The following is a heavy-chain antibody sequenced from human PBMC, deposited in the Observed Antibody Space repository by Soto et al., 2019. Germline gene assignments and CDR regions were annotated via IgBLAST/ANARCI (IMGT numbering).Heavy chain of an antibody. CDR2: ARDKANSYTT. Sequence: EVQLVESGGGLVQPGGSLRLSCAASGFTFSDHYMDWVRQAPGKGLEWVGRARDKANSYTTEYAASVKGRFTISRDDSKKSLYLQMNSLKSEDTAVYYCARIVVVVLAGVSYYGMDVWGQGTTVTVSS. CDR1: GFTFSDHY. J-gene: IGHJ6*02. V-gene: IGHV3-72*01. CDR3: ARIVVVVLAGVSYYGMDV. D-gene: IGHD2-15*01.